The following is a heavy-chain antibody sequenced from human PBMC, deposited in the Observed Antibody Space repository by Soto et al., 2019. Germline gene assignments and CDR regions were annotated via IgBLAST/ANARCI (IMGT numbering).Heavy chain of an antibody. CDR2: IYHSGTT. V-gene: IGHV4-38-2*02. J-gene: IGHJ4*02. Sequence: SETLSLTCNVSGFSISSGFYWGWVRQPPGKGLEWIGAIYHSGTTYFNPSLKSRVTMAIDTSKNQFSLSLASVAAADTAMYYCARGMNPQDYWGQGTLVTVSS. CDR1: GFSISSGFY. CDR3: ARGMNPQDY. D-gene: IGHD6-13*01.